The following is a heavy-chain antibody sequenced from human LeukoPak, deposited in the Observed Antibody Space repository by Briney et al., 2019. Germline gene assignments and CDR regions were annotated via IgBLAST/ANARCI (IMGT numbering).Heavy chain of an antibody. CDR3: AKDKAPLYSGYDWDLDF. V-gene: IGHV3-30*02. Sequence: PGGSLRLSCAASGFTFSSYGMHWVRQAPGKGLEWVAFIRYDGSNKYYADSVKGRFTISRDNSKNTLYLQMNSLRAEDTALYYCAKDKAPLYSGYDWDLDFWGQGTLVIVSS. D-gene: IGHD5-12*01. J-gene: IGHJ4*02. CDR1: GFTFSSYG. CDR2: IRYDGSNK.